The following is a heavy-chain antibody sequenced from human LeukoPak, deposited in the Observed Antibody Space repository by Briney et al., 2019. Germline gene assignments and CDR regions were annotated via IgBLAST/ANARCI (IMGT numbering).Heavy chain of an antibody. D-gene: IGHD4-11*01. CDR2: IGADNGDT. CDR1: GWRFSNHG. J-gene: IGHJ2*01. V-gene: IGHV1-18*01. CDR3: ARASSPYNWYFDL. Sequence: ASVKVSCKASGWRFSNHGICWVRQAPGPGVEWMRWIGADNGDTHYAQKLQGRVTMTTDTYTNTADMDLRGLRSDDTAVYYCARASSPYNWYFDLWGRGTLVTVSS.